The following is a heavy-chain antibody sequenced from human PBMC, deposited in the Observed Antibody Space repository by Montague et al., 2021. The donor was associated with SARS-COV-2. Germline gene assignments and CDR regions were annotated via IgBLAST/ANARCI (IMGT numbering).Heavy chain of an antibody. CDR2: IHSSGGT. CDR3: ARDYYDSTGLIWFDP. V-gene: IGHV4-61*02. CDR1: GGSIITGSNFY. J-gene: IGHJ5*02. D-gene: IGHD3-22*01. Sequence: TLSLTCAVSGGSIITGSNFYWGWIRQSAGKGLEWIGRIHSSGGTNSNPSLNSRLTMSVDSSANQFSLKLTSVTAADTAVYYCARDYYDSTGLIWFDPWGQGLLVTVSS.